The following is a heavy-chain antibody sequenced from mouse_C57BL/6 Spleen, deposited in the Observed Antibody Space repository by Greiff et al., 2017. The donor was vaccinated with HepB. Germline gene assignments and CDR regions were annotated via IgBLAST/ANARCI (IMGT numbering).Heavy chain of an antibody. J-gene: IGHJ3*01. CDR3: AIYYGSYPWFAD. D-gene: IGHD2-1*01. CDR1: GYTFTSYW. V-gene: IGHV1-74*01. Sequence: VQLQQPGAELVQPGASVTVSCKASGYTFTSYWMHWVKQRPGQGLEWIGRVHPSDSDTNYNQKFKGKATLTVDKSSSTAYMQLSSLTSEDSAVYYCAIYYGSYPWFADWGQGTLVTVSA. CDR2: VHPSDSDT.